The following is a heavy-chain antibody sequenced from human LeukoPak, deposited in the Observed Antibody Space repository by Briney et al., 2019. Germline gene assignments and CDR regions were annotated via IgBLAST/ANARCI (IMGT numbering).Heavy chain of an antibody. CDR3: VKDKAPLLPSTSCPFDY. CDR2: IRYDGSDK. V-gene: IGHV3-30*02. Sequence: PGGSLRLSCKSSGFTFSNFGIHWVRQAPGKGLEWVAFIRYDGSDKYYVDSVKGRFTISRDNSKDTLFLQMNSLRSEDTAVYYCVKDKAPLLPSTSCPFDYWGPGTLVFVSS. D-gene: IGHD2-2*01. J-gene: IGHJ4*02. CDR1: GFTFSNFG.